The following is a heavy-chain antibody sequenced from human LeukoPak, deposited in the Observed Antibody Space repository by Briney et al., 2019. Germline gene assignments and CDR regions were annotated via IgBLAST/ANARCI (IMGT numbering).Heavy chain of an antibody. CDR2: ISWDGGSR. CDR1: GFTFDDYT. V-gene: IGHV3-43*01. J-gene: IGHJ4*02. CDR3: ARDLTFRISGGSEADY. Sequence: GGSLRLSCAASGFTFDDYTIHWVRQAPGKGLEWVSLISWDGGSRYYADSVKGRFTISRDNAKNTLYLQMNSLRAEDTAVYYCARDLTFRISGGSEADYWGQGTLVTVSS. D-gene: IGHD1-26*01.